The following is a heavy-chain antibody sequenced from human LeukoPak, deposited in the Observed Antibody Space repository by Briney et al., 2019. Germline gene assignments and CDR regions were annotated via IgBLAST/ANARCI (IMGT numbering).Heavy chain of an antibody. Sequence: GGSLRLSCAASGFTFTTFPMNWVRQAPGKGLEWVSYISDTSSTIYYADSVKGRFTISRDNAKNSLYLQMNSLRAEDTAVYYCATTSGRYQYFDYWGQGTLVTVSS. D-gene: IGHD1-26*01. CDR2: ISDTSSTI. J-gene: IGHJ4*02. CDR1: GFTFTTFP. CDR3: ATTSGRYQYFDY. V-gene: IGHV3-48*04.